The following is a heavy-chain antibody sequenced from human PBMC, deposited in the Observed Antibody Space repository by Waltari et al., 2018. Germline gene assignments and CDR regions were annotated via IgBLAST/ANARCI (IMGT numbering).Heavy chain of an antibody. CDR1: GFTVSSNY. Sequence: SGFTVSSNYMSWVRQAPGKGLEWVSVIYSGGSTYYADSVKGRFTISRDNSKNTLYLQMNSLRAEDTAVYYCARGIATPLDYWGQGTLVTVSS. V-gene: IGHV3-53*01. CDR3: ARGIATPLDY. CDR2: IYSGGST. J-gene: IGHJ4*02. D-gene: IGHD6-13*01.